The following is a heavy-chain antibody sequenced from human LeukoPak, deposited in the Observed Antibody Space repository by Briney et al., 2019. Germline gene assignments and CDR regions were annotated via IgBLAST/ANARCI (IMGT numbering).Heavy chain of an antibody. D-gene: IGHD3-10*01. V-gene: IGHV1-18*04. CDR3: AREKPWGYGSGSDGMDV. CDR1: GYTFTNYG. Sequence: ASVKVSCKASGYTFTNYGITWVRQAPGQGLEWMGWISAYNGNTNYAQKFQGRVTMTTDTSTSTAYMELRSQRSDDTAVYYCAREKPWGYGSGSDGMDVWGKGTTVTVSS. CDR2: ISAYNGNT. J-gene: IGHJ6*04.